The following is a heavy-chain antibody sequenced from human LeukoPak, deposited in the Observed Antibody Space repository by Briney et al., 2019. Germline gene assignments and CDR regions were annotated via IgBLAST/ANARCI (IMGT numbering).Heavy chain of an antibody. CDR1: GYTLTELS. J-gene: IGHJ4*02. V-gene: IGHV1-24*01. Sequence: ASVKVSCKVSGYTLTELSMHWVRQAPGKGLEWMGGFDPEDGETIYAQKFQGRVTMTEDTSTDTAYMELSSLRSEDTAVYYCAKDEGSGRFGELFGCGDWGQGTLVTVSS. CDR2: FDPEDGET. CDR3: AKDEGSGRFGELFGCGD. D-gene: IGHD3-10*01.